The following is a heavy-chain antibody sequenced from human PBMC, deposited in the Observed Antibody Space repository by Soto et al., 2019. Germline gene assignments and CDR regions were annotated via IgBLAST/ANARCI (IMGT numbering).Heavy chain of an antibody. CDR2: VSGSNGDT. CDR3: ARDISYYHDDSDYSNFDY. D-gene: IGHD3-22*01. V-gene: IGHV1-18*01. Sequence: QVQLVQSGTEVKRPGASVKVSCRVAGYTFTGYGISWMRQAPGQGLEWMGWVSGSNGDTKYVENYQGRVTMTIDTATSTAYMELRSLRSDDTAVYYCARDISYYHDDSDYSNFDYWGQGTLVAVSP. J-gene: IGHJ4*02. CDR1: GYTFTGYG.